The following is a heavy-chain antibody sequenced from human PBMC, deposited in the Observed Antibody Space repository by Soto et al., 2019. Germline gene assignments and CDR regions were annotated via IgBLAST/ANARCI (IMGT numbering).Heavy chain of an antibody. Sequence: QVQLLESGGGVVQPGRSLRLSCAASGFTFSTYGMHWVRQAPGKGLEWVAVIWYDGSSKHYADSVKGRFTISRDNSKNTLYLQLNSLRAEDTAVYYCARDHYSSYYDYYGMDVCGQGTTVTVSS. CDR3: ARDHYSSYYDYYGMDV. V-gene: IGHV3-33*01. D-gene: IGHD5-18*01. J-gene: IGHJ6*02. CDR2: IWYDGSSK. CDR1: GFTFSTYG.